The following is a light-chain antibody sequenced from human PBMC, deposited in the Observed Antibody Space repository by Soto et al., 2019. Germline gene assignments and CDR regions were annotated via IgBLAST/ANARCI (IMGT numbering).Light chain of an antibody. CDR1: QSLVHSDGSTY. CDR3: MQALQTPYT. Sequence: DVVMTQSPLSLTVTLGQPASISCRSSQSLVHSDGSTYLHWFQQRPGQSPQLLIYLGFNRASGVPDRVSGSGAGTVFTLKISRVEAEDAGIYYCMQALQTPYTFGQGTKLEIK. J-gene: IGKJ2*01. CDR2: LGF. V-gene: IGKV2-28*01.